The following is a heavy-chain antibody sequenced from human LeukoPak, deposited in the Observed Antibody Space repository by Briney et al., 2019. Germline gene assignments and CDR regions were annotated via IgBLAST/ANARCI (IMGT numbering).Heavy chain of an antibody. CDR1: GFTVSSNY. CDR2: IYSGGST. J-gene: IGHJ6*03. Sequence: GGSLRLSCAASGFTVSSNYMTWVRQAPGKGLEWVAVIYSGGSTYYADSVKDRFTISRDNSKNTLYLQMNSLRAEDTAVYYCARVGNDFWSGYDYYYMDVWGKGTTVTVSS. V-gene: IGHV3-53*01. CDR3: ARVGNDFWSGYDYYYMDV. D-gene: IGHD3-3*01.